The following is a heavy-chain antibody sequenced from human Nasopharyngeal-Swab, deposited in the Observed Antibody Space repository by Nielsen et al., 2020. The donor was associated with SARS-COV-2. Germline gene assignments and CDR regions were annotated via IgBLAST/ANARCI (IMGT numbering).Heavy chain of an antibody. D-gene: IGHD6-13*01. CDR1: GFTLSSYA. CDR3: ARDGGGDSSSWESDY. J-gene: IGHJ4*02. Sequence: GGSLRLSCAAPGFTLSSYAMHWVRQAPGKGLEWVAVISYDGSNKYYADSVKGRFTISRDNSKNTLYLQMNSLRAEDTAVYYCARDGGGDSSSWESDYWGQGTLVTVSS. CDR2: ISYDGSNK. V-gene: IGHV3-30-3*01.